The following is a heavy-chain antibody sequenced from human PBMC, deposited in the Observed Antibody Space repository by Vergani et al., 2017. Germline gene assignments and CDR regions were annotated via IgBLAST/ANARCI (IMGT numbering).Heavy chain of an antibody. Sequence: QVQLQESGPGLVKPSQTLSLTCTVSGGSISSGGYYWSWIRQHPGKGLEWIGYIYYSGSTNYNPSLKSRVTISVDTSKNQFSLKLSSVTAADTAVYYCARVYDFWSGRKPYNWFDPWGQGTLVTVSS. CDR2: IYYSGST. V-gene: IGHV4-61*08. CDR3: ARVYDFWSGRKPYNWFDP. J-gene: IGHJ5*02. CDR1: GGSISSGGYY. D-gene: IGHD3-3*01.